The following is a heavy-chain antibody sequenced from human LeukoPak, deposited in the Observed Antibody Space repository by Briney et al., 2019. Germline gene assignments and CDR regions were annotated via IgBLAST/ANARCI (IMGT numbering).Heavy chain of an antibody. J-gene: IGHJ4*02. D-gene: IGHD2-15*01. CDR2: IYTTGNT. CDR1: GGSITNGGYY. V-gene: IGHV4-61*02. CDR3: APRVVGSAPFDY. Sequence: SQTLSLTCTVSGGSITNGGYYWSWIRQPAGKGLEWIGRIYTTGNTNYNPSLKSRVTISVDTSKNQFSLKLSSVTAEDTAVYYCAPRVVGSAPFDYWGQGTLVTVSS.